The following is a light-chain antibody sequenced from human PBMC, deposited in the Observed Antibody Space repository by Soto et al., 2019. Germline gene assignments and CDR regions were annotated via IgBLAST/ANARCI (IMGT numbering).Light chain of an antibody. CDR3: QQSYSTPIS. CDR1: QSISSH. V-gene: IGKV1-39*01. CDR2: TAS. J-gene: IGKJ5*01. Sequence: DIRMTQSPSSLSASVVERVTITCRASQSISSHLNWYQQKPGKAPNLLMYTASNLQSGVPSRFSGSGSGTDFTLTISSLQPEDFATYYCQQSYSTPISFGQGTRLEIK.